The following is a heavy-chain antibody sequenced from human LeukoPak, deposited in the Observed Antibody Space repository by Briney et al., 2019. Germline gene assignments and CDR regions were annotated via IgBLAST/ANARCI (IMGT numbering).Heavy chain of an antibody. CDR2: ISYDGSNK. CDR1: GGTFSRYA. V-gene: IGHV3-30*04. D-gene: IGHD3-3*01. Sequence: SCKASGGTFSRYAMHWVRQAPGKGLEWVAVISYDGSNKYYADSVKGRFTISRDNSKNTLYLQMNSLRAEDTAVYYCARALADYDFWSGYFAIGDYYMDVWGKGTTVTVSS. CDR3: ARALADYDFWSGYFAIGDYYMDV. J-gene: IGHJ6*03.